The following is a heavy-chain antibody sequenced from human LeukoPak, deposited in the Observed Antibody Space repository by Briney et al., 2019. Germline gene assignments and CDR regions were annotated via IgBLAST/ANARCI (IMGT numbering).Heavy chain of an antibody. CDR3: ARLVQDYYGSGSQGSPFDY. V-gene: IGHV4-34*01. J-gene: IGHJ4*02. D-gene: IGHD3-10*01. CDR2: INHSGST. Sequence: SETLSPTCAVYGGSFSGYYWSWIRQPPGKGLEWIGEINHSGSTNYNPSLKSRVTISVDTSKNQFSLKLSSVTAADTAVYYCARLVQDYYGSGSQGSPFDYWGQGTLVTVSS. CDR1: GGSFSGYY.